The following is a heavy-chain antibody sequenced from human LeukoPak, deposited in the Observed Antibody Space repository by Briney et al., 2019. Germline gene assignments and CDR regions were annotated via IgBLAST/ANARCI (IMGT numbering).Heavy chain of an antibody. CDR1: GGSISSYY. CDR3: ARGVVAAAGGLYYYYYYYMDV. V-gene: IGHV4-59*01. Sequence: SETLSLTCTVSGGSISSYYWSWIRQPPGKGLEWIGYIYYSGSTNYNPSLKSRVTISVDTSKNQFSLKLSSVTAADTAVYYCARGVVAAAGGLYYYYYYYMDVWGKGTTVTVSS. J-gene: IGHJ6*03. D-gene: IGHD6-13*01. CDR2: IYYSGST.